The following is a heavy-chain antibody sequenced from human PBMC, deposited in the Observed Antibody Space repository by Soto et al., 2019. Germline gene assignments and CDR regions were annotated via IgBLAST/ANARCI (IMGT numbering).Heavy chain of an antibody. Sequence: ASVKVSCKASGYTFTNYGISWVRLAPGQGLEWLGWTSGYNDNTNYAQKFQGRVTMTTDTSTSTAYMELRSLRSDDTAVYYCARGGVTTDLWYFDLWGRGTLVTVSS. CDR2: TSGYNDNT. J-gene: IGHJ2*01. CDR1: GYTFTNYG. CDR3: ARGGVTTDLWYFDL. D-gene: IGHD4-17*01. V-gene: IGHV1-18*01.